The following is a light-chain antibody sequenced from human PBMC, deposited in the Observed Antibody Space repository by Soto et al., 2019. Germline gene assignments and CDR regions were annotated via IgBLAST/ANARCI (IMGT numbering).Light chain of an antibody. Sequence: QSALTQPPSVSGAPGQRVTISCTVSSSNIGAGFDVHWYQQLPGTAPKLLIYGTSNRPSGVPDRFSGSKSGTSASLAITGLQAEDEADYYCQSYDGSLTGYVFGTGTKVTVL. CDR2: GTS. J-gene: IGLJ1*01. V-gene: IGLV1-40*01. CDR3: QSYDGSLTGYV. CDR1: SSNIGAGFD.